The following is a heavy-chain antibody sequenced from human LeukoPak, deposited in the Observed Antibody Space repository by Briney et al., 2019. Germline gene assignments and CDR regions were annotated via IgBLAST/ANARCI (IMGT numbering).Heavy chain of an antibody. J-gene: IGHJ4*02. Sequence: PGGSLRLSCAASGFTFSNYWMNWVRQAPGKGLEWVANIKQDGSEKFYVDSVKGRFTISRDNAKNSLYLQMNSLRAEDTAMYYCARLPIVVLSTAPFDYWGQGTLVTVSS. V-gene: IGHV3-7*01. D-gene: IGHD2-2*01. CDR1: GFTFSNYW. CDR2: IKQDGSEK. CDR3: ARLPIVVLSTAPFDY.